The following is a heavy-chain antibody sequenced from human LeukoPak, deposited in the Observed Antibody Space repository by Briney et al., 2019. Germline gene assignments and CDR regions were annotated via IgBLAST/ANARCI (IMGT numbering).Heavy chain of an antibody. CDR1: GYTFTGDY. Sequence: ASVEVSCKASGYTFTGDYVHWVRRAPGQGLEWMAWINPNNGDTNSAQKFQGRVTITRDTSISTVYMELSRLTSDDTAVYYCAREASGSYYSFFLDYWGQGTLVAVSS. D-gene: IGHD3-10*01. CDR2: INPNNGDT. V-gene: IGHV1-2*02. CDR3: AREASGSYYSFFLDY. J-gene: IGHJ4*02.